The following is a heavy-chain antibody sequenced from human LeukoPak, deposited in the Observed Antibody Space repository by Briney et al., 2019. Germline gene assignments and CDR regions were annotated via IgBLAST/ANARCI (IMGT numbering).Heavy chain of an antibody. CDR2: TYYRSKWYY. Sequence: SQTLSLTCDISGDTVSSNSAAWNWIRQSPPRGLEWLGRTYYRSKWYYDYAVSAKSRITISPDTSKNQFSLQLNSVTADDTAVYYCARGFALDFWGQGTMVTVSS. CDR3: ARGFALDF. J-gene: IGHJ3*01. V-gene: IGHV6-1*01. CDR1: GDTVSSNSAA.